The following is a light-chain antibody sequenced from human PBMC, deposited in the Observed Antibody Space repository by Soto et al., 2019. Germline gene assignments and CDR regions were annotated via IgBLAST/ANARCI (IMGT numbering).Light chain of an antibody. CDR2: DAP. Sequence: DIQMTQSPSSLSASVGDRVTITCQASQAINNYLNWYQQKPGKPPKLLIYDAPNLEAGVPSRFSGGGSGTDFTFSITSLQPEDVATYYCQQYESLPPLFGPGTTVQIK. J-gene: IGKJ3*01. V-gene: IGKV1-33*01. CDR1: QAINNY. CDR3: QQYESLPPL.